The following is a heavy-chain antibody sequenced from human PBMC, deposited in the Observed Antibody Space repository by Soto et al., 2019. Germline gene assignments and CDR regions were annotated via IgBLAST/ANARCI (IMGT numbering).Heavy chain of an antibody. D-gene: IGHD1-20*01. J-gene: IGHJ4*02. CDR2: TRNKANSFTT. Sequence: GGSLRLSCAGSGFTFSDHYMDWVRQAPGKGLEWVGRTRNKANSFTTEYAASVKGRFTIFRDDSKNSLYLQMSSLKTEDTAVYYCARELMTTITYFDYWGQGTLVTVS. CDR3: ARELMTTITYFDY. CDR1: GFTFSDHY. V-gene: IGHV3-72*01.